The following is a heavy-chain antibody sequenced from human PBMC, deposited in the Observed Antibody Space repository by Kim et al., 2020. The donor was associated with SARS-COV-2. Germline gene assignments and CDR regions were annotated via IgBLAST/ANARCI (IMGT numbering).Heavy chain of an antibody. D-gene: IGHD3-22*01. V-gene: IGHV1-2*06. Sequence: ASVKVSCKASGYTFTGYYMHWVRQAPGQGLEWMGRINPNSGGTNYAQKFQGRVTMTRDTSISTAYMELSRLRSDDTAVYYCARLAYYYDSSGYYPYWGQGTLVTVSS. CDR2: INPNSGGT. J-gene: IGHJ4*02. CDR1: GYTFTGYY. CDR3: ARLAYYYDSSGYYPY.